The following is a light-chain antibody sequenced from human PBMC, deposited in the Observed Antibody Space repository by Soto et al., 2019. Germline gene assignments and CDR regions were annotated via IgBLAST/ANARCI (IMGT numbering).Light chain of an antibody. CDR3: QQYDTYLS. CDR1: QSISSW. CDR2: KAS. V-gene: IGKV1-5*03. J-gene: IGKJ2*01. Sequence: DIQMTQSPSTLSASVGDRVTITCRASQSISSWLAWYQQKPGQAPKLLIYKASNLEGGVPSRFSGSGSGTEFTLTISSLQPDDFATYYCQQYDTYLSFGQGTKLEIK.